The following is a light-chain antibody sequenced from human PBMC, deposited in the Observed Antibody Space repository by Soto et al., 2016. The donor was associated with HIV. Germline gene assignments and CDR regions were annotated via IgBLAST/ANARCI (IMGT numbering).Light chain of an antibody. CDR1: QGINSA. Sequence: AIHLTQSPSSLSASLGDRVTITCRASQGINSALTWYQQKPGKAPNLLIYDASSLQTGVPSRFSGSGFGTDFTLTISSLQPEDFATYYCQHYDSYSXTFGQGTKVEIK. CDR2: DAS. V-gene: IGKV1-13*02. CDR3: QHYDSYSXT. J-gene: IGKJ1*01.